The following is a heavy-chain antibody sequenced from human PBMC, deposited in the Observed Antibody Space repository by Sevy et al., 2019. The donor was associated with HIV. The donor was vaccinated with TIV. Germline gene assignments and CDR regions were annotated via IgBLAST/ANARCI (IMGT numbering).Heavy chain of an antibody. Sequence: SETLSLTCAVSGGSISSGGYSWSWIRQPPGKGLEWIGYIYHSGSTYYNPSLKSRVTISVDRSKNQFSLKLSSVTAADTAVYYCGRGYYDSSGYYFHFDYWGQGTLVTVSS. CDR1: GGSISSGGYS. CDR2: IYHSGST. CDR3: GRGYYDSSGYYFHFDY. V-gene: IGHV4-30-2*01. D-gene: IGHD3-22*01. J-gene: IGHJ4*02.